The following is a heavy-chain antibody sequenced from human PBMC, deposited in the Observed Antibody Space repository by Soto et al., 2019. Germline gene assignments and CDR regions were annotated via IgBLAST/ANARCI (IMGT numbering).Heavy chain of an antibody. J-gene: IGHJ4*02. CDR3: ARDLIAAAGSVNGLDY. V-gene: IGHV3-66*01. Sequence: GSLRLSCAASGFTVSSNYMSWVRQAPGKGLEWVSVIYSGGSIYYADSVKGRFTISRDNSKNTLYLQMNSLRAEDTAVYYCARDLIAAAGSVNGLDYWGQGTLVTVSS. D-gene: IGHD6-13*01. CDR1: GFTVSSNY. CDR2: IYSGGSI.